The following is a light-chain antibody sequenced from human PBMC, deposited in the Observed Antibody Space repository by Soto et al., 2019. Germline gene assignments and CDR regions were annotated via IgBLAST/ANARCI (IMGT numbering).Light chain of an antibody. CDR3: QQYYSTPYT. J-gene: IGKJ2*01. CDR1: RSVLYSSNTKNY. V-gene: IGKV4-1*01. CDR2: WAS. Sequence: DIVMTQSPDSLAVSLGEGATIKCKSSRSVLYSSNTKNYLAWYQHKPGQPPKLLFYWASARESGVPDRFSGGGSGTDFTLTINSLQAEDVAVYYCQQYYSTPYTFGQGTKLEIK.